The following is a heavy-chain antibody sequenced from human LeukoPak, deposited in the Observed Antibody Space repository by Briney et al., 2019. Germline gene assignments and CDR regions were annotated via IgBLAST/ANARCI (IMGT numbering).Heavy chain of an antibody. J-gene: IGHJ4*02. CDR2: VYRNGST. D-gene: IGHD3-3*01. V-gene: IGHV4-38-2*02. Sequence: SETLSLTCTVSGYSISSGYFWGWIRQPPGKGLEWFGTVYRNGSTYYNPSLKSRVTISVDTSKNRFSLELSSVAATDTAVYYCAREQNFWSSYYRDTYFFDFWGQGILVTVSS. CDR1: GYSISSGYF. CDR3: AREQNFWSSYYRDTYFFDF.